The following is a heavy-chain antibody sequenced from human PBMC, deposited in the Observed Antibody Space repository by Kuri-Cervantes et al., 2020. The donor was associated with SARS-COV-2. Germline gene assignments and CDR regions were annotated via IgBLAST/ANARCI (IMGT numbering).Heavy chain of an antibody. Sequence: GGSLRLSCTVSDGSISSSSYYWGWIRQPPGKGLEWVSSISSSSSYMYYADSVKGRFTISRDNAKNTLYLQMNSLRAEDTAVYYCARTSSGLDDSFDIWGQGTMVTVSS. CDR2: ISSSSSYM. CDR3: ARTSSGLDDSFDI. V-gene: IGHV3-21*01. CDR1: DGSISSSS. J-gene: IGHJ3*02. D-gene: IGHD6-6*01.